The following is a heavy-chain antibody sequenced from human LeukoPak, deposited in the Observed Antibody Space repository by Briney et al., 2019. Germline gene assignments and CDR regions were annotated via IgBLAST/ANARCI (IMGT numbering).Heavy chain of an antibody. Sequence: PGGSLRLSCAGSGFTFRSYGMSWVRQAPGKGLEWVANIKQDGSEKYYVDSVKGRFTISRDNAKNSLYLQMNSLRAEDTAVYYCAREADGSGSYYNPSPLDYWGQGTLVTVSS. CDR2: IKQDGSEK. CDR1: GFTFRSYG. J-gene: IGHJ4*02. V-gene: IGHV3-7*01. CDR3: AREADGSGSYYNPSPLDY. D-gene: IGHD3-10*01.